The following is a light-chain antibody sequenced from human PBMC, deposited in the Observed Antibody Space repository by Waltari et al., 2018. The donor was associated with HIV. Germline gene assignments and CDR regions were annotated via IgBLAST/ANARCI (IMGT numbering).Light chain of an antibody. Sequence: QSVLTQPPSASGTPGQRVTISCSGSSSNIGRNYVYWYQQLPGSAPKLLIYRINQWPSGVPDRVSCSKAGTSASLAISGLRSEDEADYYCAVWNDSVSGYVFGTGTKVTV. CDR3: AVWNDSVSGYV. CDR1: SSNIGRNY. V-gene: IGLV1-47*01. J-gene: IGLJ1*01. CDR2: RIN.